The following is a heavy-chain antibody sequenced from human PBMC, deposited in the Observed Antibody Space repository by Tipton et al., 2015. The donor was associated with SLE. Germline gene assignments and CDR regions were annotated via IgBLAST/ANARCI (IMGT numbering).Heavy chain of an antibody. CDR1: GGSISSYY. D-gene: IGHD3-3*01. Sequence: TLSLTCTVSGGSISSYYWSWIRQPPGKGLEWIGYIYYSGSTNYNPSLKSRVTISVDTSKNQFSLKLSSVTAADTAVYYCARVVIIPRYFDYWGQGTLVTVSS. V-gene: IGHV4-59*12. CDR2: IYYSGST. J-gene: IGHJ4*02. CDR3: ARVVIIPRYFDY.